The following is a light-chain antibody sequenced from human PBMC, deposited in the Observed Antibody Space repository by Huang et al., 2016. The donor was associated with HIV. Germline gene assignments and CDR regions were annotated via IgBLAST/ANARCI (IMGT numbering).Light chain of an antibody. CDR2: GPS. V-gene: IGKV3-15*01. CDR1: QNIVTS. CDR3: QQYHNWPPVT. Sequence: IVMTQSPDTLSVSPGEKATLSCRAGQNIVTSLAWYQQKPGKAPKLLIYGPSTRATGIPGRFIGSGSGTEFTLTINGLQSDDFGVYYCQQYHNWPPVTFGQGTKVEI. J-gene: IGKJ1*01.